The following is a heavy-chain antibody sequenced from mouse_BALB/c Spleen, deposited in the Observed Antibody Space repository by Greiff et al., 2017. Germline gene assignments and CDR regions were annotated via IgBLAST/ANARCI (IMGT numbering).Heavy chain of an antibody. J-gene: IGHJ2*01. CDR2: IWAGGST. D-gene: IGHD2-14*01. V-gene: IGHV2-9*02. CDR3: ARGGPYYRYEDYFDY. Sequence: VHLVESGPGLVAPSQSLSITCTVSGFSLTSYGVHWVRQPPGKGLEWLGVIWAGGSTNYNSALMSRLSISKDNSKSQVFLKMNSLQTDDTAMYYCARGGPYYRYEDYFDYWGQGTTLTVSS. CDR1: GFSLTSYG.